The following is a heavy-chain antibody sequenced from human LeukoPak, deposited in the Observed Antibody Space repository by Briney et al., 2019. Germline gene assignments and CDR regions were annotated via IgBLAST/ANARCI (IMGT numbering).Heavy chain of an antibody. CDR1: GYTFTSYD. CDR2: MNPNSGNT. D-gene: IGHD6-19*01. CDR3: AKTRNSGGWYGADDEDYFDY. J-gene: IGHJ4*02. V-gene: IGHV1-8*01. Sequence: ASVKISCKASGYTFTSYDINWVRQATGQGLEWMGWMNPNSGNTGYAQKFQGRVTMTRSTSISTAYMELSSLRVEDTAVYYCAKTRNSGGWYGADDEDYFDYWGQGSLVTVSS.